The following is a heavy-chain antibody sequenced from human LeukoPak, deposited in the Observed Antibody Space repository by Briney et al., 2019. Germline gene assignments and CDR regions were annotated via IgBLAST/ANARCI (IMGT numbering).Heavy chain of an antibody. D-gene: IGHD3-16*02. CDR1: GGSISSYY. Sequence: PSETLSLTCTVSGGSISSYYWSWIRQPPGKGLEWIGYIYYSGSTNYNPSLKSRVTISVDTSKNQFSLRLSSVTAADTAVYYCARDYPGNYYYGMDVWGQGTTVTVSS. CDR3: ARDYPGNYYYGMDV. V-gene: IGHV4-59*01. CDR2: IYYSGST. J-gene: IGHJ6*02.